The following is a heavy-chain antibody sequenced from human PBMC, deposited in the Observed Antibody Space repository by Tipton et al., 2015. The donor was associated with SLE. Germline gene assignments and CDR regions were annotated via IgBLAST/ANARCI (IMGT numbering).Heavy chain of an antibody. CDR2: ISSSGSTI. J-gene: IGHJ4*02. D-gene: IGHD3-3*01. CDR3: ARAGAGEIFGVVNLYFDY. CDR1: GFTFSSYE. Sequence: SLRLSCAASGFTFSSYEMNWVRQAPGKGLVWVSYISSSGSTIYYADSVKGRFTISRDNAKNSLYLQMNSLRAEDTAVYYCARAGAGEIFGVVNLYFDYWGQGTLVTVSS. V-gene: IGHV3-48*03.